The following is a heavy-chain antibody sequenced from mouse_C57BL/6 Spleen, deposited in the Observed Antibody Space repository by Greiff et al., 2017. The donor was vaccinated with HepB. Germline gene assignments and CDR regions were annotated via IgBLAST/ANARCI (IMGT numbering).Heavy chain of an antibody. CDR3: ARREVYFDY. CDR1: GFTFSDYG. V-gene: IGHV5-17*01. CDR2: ISSGSSTI. J-gene: IGHJ2*01. Sequence: EVNLVESGGGLVKPGGSLKLSCAASGFTFSDYGMHWVRQAPEKGLEWVAYISSGSSTIYYADTVKGRFTISRDNAKNTLFLQMTSLRSEDTAMYYCARREVYFDYWGQGTTLTVSS.